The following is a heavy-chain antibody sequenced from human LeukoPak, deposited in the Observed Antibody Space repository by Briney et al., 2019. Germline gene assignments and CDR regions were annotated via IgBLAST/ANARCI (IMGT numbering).Heavy chain of an antibody. Sequence: SGPTLVNPTQTLTLTCTFSGFSLNTRGVAVGWIRQLPGRALEWLALIYWDDDRRYSPSLKSRLTITKDTSKNQVVLTMTNMDPVDTATYFCAHRKNYYDSSVFDNWGQGTLVTVSS. D-gene: IGHD3-22*01. V-gene: IGHV2-5*02. J-gene: IGHJ4*02. CDR1: GFSLNTRGVA. CDR2: IYWDDDR. CDR3: AHRKNYYDSSVFDN.